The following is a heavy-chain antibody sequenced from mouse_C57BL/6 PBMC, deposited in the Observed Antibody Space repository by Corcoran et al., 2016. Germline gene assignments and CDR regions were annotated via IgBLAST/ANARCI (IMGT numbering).Heavy chain of an antibody. Sequence: QVQLQQSGPELVKPGASVKISCKASGYTFTDYYINWVKQRPGQGLEWIGWIFPGSGSTYYNEKFKGKATLTVDKSSSTAYMLLSSLTSEDSAVYFCARYPLLSPYYYAMDYWGQGTSVTVSS. D-gene: IGHD2-1*01. CDR3: ARYPLLSPYYYAMDY. CDR2: IFPGSGST. V-gene: IGHV1-75*01. CDR1: GYTFTDYY. J-gene: IGHJ4*01.